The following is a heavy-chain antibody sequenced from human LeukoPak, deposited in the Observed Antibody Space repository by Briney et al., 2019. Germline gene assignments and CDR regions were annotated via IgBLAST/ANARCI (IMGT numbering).Heavy chain of an antibody. CDR1: GFTFSDYY. V-gene: IGHV3-21*01. J-gene: IGHJ3*02. D-gene: IGHD4-17*01. CDR3: ARVRDYLNAFDI. CDR2: ISSSSSYI. Sequence: GGSLRLSCAASGFTFSDYYMSWVRQAPGKGLEWVSSISSSSSYIYYADSVNGLFTISRDNDKNSLYLQMNSLRAEDTDVYSCARVRDYLNAFDIWGQGTMVTVSS.